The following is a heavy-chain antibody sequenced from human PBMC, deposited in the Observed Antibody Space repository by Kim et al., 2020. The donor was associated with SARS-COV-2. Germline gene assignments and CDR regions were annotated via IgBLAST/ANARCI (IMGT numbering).Heavy chain of an antibody. CDR1: GYTFTSYY. V-gene: IGHV1-46*01. J-gene: IGHJ6*02. D-gene: IGHD4-17*01. Sequence: ASVKVSCKASGYTFTSYYMHWVRQAPGQGLEWMGLINPSGGSTSYAQKFQGRVTMTRDTSTSTVYMELSSLRSEDTAVYYCARDQGPVTNYYYYGMDVWGQGTTVTVSS. CDR2: INPSGGST. CDR3: ARDQGPVTNYYYYGMDV.